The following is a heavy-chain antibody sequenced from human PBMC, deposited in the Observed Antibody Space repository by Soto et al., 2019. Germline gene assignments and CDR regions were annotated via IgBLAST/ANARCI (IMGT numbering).Heavy chain of an antibody. Sequence: SETLSLTCAVSSGSISSSNWWSWVRQPPGKGLEWIGEIYHSGSTNYNPSLKSRVTISVDKSKNQFSLKLSSVTAADTAVYYCARVERPTMVREAINWFAPWGQGTLVTVS. CDR3: ARVERPTMVREAINWFAP. J-gene: IGHJ5*02. V-gene: IGHV4-4*02. CDR2: IYHSGST. CDR1: SGSISSSNW. D-gene: IGHD3-10*01.